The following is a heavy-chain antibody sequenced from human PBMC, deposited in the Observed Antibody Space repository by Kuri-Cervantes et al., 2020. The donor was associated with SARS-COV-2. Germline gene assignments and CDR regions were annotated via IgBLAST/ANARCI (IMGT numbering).Heavy chain of an antibody. J-gene: IGHJ6*02. V-gene: IGHV5-10-1*01. CDR2: IDPRDSYT. CDR1: GYRFTNFW. CDR3: ARHAPPTGIVVVPAAIYCGMDV. Sequence: GGSLRLSCKGCGYRFTNFWISWVRQMPRKGLEWMGNIDPRDSYTNYSPSFQGHVTISADKSISTAYLQWSSLRASDTAVYFCARHAPPTGIVVVPAAIYCGMDVWGQGTTVTVSS. D-gene: IGHD2-2*01.